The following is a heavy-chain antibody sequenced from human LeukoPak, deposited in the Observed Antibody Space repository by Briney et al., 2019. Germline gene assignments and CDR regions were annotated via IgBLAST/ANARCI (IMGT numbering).Heavy chain of an antibody. D-gene: IGHD6-13*01. CDR2: IYYSGST. Sequence: PSETLSLTCTVSGGSISSYYWSWIRQPPGKGLEWIGYIYYSGSTNYNPSLKSRVTISVDTSKNQFSLKLSSVTAADTAVYYCARSIQQLVLGFDYWGQGTLVTVSS. CDR1: GGSISSYY. V-gene: IGHV4-59*01. J-gene: IGHJ4*02. CDR3: ARSIQQLVLGFDY.